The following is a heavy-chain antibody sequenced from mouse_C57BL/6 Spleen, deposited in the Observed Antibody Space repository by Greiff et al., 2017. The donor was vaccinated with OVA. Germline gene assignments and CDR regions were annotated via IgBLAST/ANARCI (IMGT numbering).Heavy chain of an antibody. Sequence: VQLQQSGPGLVKPSQSLSLTCSVTGYSITSGYYWNWIRQFPGNKLEWMGYISYDGSNNYNPSLKNRISITRDTSKNQFFLKLNSVTTEDTATYYCARGATVVARDAMDYWGQGTSVTVSS. CDR2: ISYDGSN. V-gene: IGHV3-6*01. CDR1: GYSITSGYY. CDR3: ARGATVVARDAMDY. J-gene: IGHJ4*01. D-gene: IGHD1-1*01.